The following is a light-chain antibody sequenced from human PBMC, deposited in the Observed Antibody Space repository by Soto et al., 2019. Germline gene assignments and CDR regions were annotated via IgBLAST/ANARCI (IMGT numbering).Light chain of an antibody. CDR2: GNI. Sequence: QSVVTQPPSVSRAPGQRVTISCTGSSSNIGAGYDVHWYQQLPGTAPKLLIYGNINRPSGVPDRFSGSKSGTSASLAMTGRQAEDVDYYCCQSVESSLSGSGVCGNATKLTV. CDR1: SSNIGAGYD. V-gene: IGLV1-40*01. J-gene: IGLJ1*01. CDR3: QSVESSLSGSGV.